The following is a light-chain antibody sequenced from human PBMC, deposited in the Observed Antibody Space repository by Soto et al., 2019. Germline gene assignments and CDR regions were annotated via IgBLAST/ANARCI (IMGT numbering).Light chain of an antibody. CDR2: EDN. V-gene: IGLV2-23*01. CDR3: CSYAGPRFYV. Sequence: QSVLPKPASVSGSPGQSITISCTGTSSDVGGYYLVSWYQQRPGKDPPLLIYEDNKRPSGVSSRFSGSKSGNTASLTISGLQPDDEADYYCCSYAGPRFYVFGTGTKLTVL. J-gene: IGLJ1*01. CDR1: SSDVGGYYL.